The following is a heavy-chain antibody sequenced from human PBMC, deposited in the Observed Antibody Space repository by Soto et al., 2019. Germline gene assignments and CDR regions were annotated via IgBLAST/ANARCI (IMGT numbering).Heavy chain of an antibody. CDR3: ARVVVAATPGRGSFDYYYYMDV. V-gene: IGHV3-21*01. Sequence: GGSLRLSCAASGFTFSSYSMNWVRQAPGKGLEWVSSISSSSSYIYYADSVKGRFTISRDNAKNSLYLQMNSLRAEDTAVYYCARVVVAATPGRGSFDYYYYMDVWGKGTTVTVSS. CDR2: ISSSSSYI. D-gene: IGHD2-15*01. CDR1: GFTFSSYS. J-gene: IGHJ6*03.